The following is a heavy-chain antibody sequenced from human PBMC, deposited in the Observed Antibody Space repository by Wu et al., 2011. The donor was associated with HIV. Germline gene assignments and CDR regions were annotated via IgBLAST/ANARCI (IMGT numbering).Heavy chain of an antibody. CDR1: GYTFTTYD. V-gene: IGHV1-8*03. CDR3: AREYGSGSYVAYGMDV. CDR2: MNPNSGNT. J-gene: IGHJ6*02. Sequence: QVQLVQSGAEVKKPGASVKVSCKASGYTFTTYDINWVRQATGQGLEWMGWMNPNSGNTGYAQKFQGRVTITRNTSINTAYMELSSLRSEDTAVYYCAREYGSGSYVAYGMDVWGQGTTVTV. D-gene: IGHD3-10*01.